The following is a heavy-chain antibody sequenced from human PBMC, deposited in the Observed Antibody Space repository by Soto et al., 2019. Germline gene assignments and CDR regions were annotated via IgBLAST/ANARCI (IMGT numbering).Heavy chain of an antibody. V-gene: IGHV4-59*08. Sequence: QVQLQESGPGLVKPSETLSLTCTVSGGSMSSYYWSWIGQPPGKGLEWIGYIYYSGSTNYNPSLKSRVTMSVDTSKNQFSLKLSSVTAADTAVYYCARRYGSAFDIWGQGTMVTVSS. J-gene: IGHJ3*02. CDR2: IYYSGST. CDR3: ARRYGSAFDI. D-gene: IGHD3-10*01. CDR1: GGSMSSYY.